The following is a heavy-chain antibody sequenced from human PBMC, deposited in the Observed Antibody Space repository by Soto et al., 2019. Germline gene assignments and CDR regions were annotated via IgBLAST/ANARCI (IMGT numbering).Heavy chain of an antibody. V-gene: IGHV3-9*01. Sequence: VQVAESGGGLVQPGRSLRLSCAASGFTFHNFAMHWVRQAPGKGLEWVSGIAWDGGSRGYAGSVKGRFTISRDNARNSLYLQMRSLRAEDTAMYYCAKEGAVSMGYFDLWGQGTLVIVSS. CDR2: IAWDGGSR. CDR1: GFTFHNFA. CDR3: AKEGAVSMGYFDL. J-gene: IGHJ4*02. D-gene: IGHD6-19*01.